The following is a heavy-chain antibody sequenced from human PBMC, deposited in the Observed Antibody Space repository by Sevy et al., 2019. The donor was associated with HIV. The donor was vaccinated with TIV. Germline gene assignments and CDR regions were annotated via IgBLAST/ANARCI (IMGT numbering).Heavy chain of an antibody. V-gene: IGHV3-30-3*01. Sequence: GGSLRLSCAASGFTFSSYAMHWVRQAPGKGLGWVAVISYDGSNKYYADSVKGRFTISRDNSKNTLYLQMNSLRAEDTAVYYCARDTRELIYSSGWQIGIDYWGQGTLVTVSS. D-gene: IGHD6-19*01. J-gene: IGHJ4*02. CDR1: GFTFSSYA. CDR3: ARDTRELIYSSGWQIGIDY. CDR2: ISYDGSNK.